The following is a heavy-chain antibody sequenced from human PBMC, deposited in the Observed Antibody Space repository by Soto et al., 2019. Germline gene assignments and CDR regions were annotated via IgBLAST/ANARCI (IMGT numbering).Heavy chain of an antibody. CDR1: GFTFSSYG. D-gene: IGHD2-2*02. CDR3: AKDNVVQAAIREYYYYGMDV. Sequence: SLILSCAASGFTFSSYGMHWVRQAQGKGLEWVAVISYDGSNKYYADSVKGRFTISRDNSKNTLYLQMNSLRAEDTAVYYCAKDNVVQAAIREYYYYGMDVWGQGTTVTVSS. CDR2: ISYDGSNK. V-gene: IGHV3-30*18. J-gene: IGHJ6*02.